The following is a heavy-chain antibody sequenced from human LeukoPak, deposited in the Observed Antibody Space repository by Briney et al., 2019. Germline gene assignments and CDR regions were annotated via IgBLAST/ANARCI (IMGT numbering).Heavy chain of an antibody. V-gene: IGHV5-51*01. CDR1: GDKFTSYW. J-gene: IGHJ4*02. CDR3: ARALRYFDWLED. CDR2: IYPGDSDT. Sequence: GESLKISCKGSGDKFTSYWIGWVRQMPGKGLDWMGIIYPGDSDTRYSPSFQGQVTISADKSISTAYLQWSSLKASDTAMYYCARALRYFDWLEDWGQGTLVTVSS. D-gene: IGHD3-9*01.